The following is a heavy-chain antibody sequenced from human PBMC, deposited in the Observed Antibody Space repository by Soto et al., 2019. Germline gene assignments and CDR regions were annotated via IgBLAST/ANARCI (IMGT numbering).Heavy chain of an antibody. CDR2: IYWDDDK. CDR1: GFSLSTSGVG. J-gene: IGHJ2*01. V-gene: IGHV2-5*02. Sequence: QITLKEAGPTLVKPTQTLTLTCTFSGFSLSTSGVGVGWIRQPPGKALEWLALIYWDDDKRYSPSLKSRLTITKDNSKNQVVLTMTNMDPVDTATYYCATLGPDYGDYGGLDWYFDLWGRGTLVTVSS. D-gene: IGHD4-17*01. CDR3: ATLGPDYGDYGGLDWYFDL.